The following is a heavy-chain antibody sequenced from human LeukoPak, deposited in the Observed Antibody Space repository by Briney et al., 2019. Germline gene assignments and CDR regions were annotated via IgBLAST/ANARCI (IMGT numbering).Heavy chain of an antibody. CDR1: GGSISSSSYY. D-gene: IGHD3-16*02. J-gene: IGHJ4*02. V-gene: IGHV4-39*01. CDR3: ARRGWADYVWGSYRSYYFDY. CDR2: IYYSGST. Sequence: SETLSLTCTVSGGSISSSSYYWGWIRQPPGKGLEWIGSIYYSGSTYYNPSLKSRVTISVDTSKNQFSLKLSSVTAADTAVYYCARRGWADYVWGSYRSYYFDYWGQGTLVTVSS.